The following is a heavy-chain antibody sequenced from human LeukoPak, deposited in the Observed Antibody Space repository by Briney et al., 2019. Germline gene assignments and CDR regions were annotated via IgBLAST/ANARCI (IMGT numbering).Heavy chain of an antibody. CDR3: AKDRDILTGYYQSQFDY. Sequence: GGSLRLSCAASGFTFSSYGMHWVRQAPGKGLEWVAVIWYDGSNKYYADSVKGRFTISRDNSKNTLYLQMNSLRAEDTAVYYCAKDRDILTGYYQSQFDYWGQGTLVTVSS. CDR2: IWYDGSNK. CDR1: GFTFSSYG. D-gene: IGHD3-9*01. J-gene: IGHJ4*02. V-gene: IGHV3-33*06.